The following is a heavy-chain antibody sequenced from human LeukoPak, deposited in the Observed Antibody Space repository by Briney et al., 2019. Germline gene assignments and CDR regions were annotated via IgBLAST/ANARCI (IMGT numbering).Heavy chain of an antibody. D-gene: IGHD4-17*01. CDR3: AGSTVTTYQDAFDI. J-gene: IGHJ3*02. CDR1: GGSISSSSYY. Sequence: SETLSLTCTVSGGSISSSSYYWGWIRQPPGKGLEWIGSIYYSGSTYYNPSLKSRVTISVDTSKNQFSLKLSSVTAADTAVYYCAGSTVTTYQDAFDIWGQGTMVTVSS. V-gene: IGHV4-39*07. CDR2: IYYSGST.